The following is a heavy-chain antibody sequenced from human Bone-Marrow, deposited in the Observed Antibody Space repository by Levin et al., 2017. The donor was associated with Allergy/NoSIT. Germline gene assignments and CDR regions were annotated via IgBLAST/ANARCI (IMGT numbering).Heavy chain of an antibody. D-gene: IGHD3-3*01. CDR3: ARDRSQDDFWSGYLGHFQY. CDR2: ISGSGLNT. V-gene: IGHV3-23*01. CDR1: GFRFNDYA. J-gene: IGHJ4*02. Sequence: GESLKISCTVSGFRFNDYAMTWVRQTPGKGLEWVSSISGSGLNTYYRDSVKGRFTVSSDSSRNTVYLQMNSLRSDDTAFYFCARDRSQDDFWSGYLGHFQYWGQGILVTVST.